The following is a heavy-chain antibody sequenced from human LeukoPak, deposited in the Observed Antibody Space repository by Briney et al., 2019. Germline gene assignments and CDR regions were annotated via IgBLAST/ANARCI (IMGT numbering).Heavy chain of an antibody. CDR1: GGSFSGYY. Sequence: PSETLSLTCGVSGGSFSGYYWTFIRQPPGKGLEWIGEVNHGGTTNYNPSLKSRVTISVDTSKNQFSLKLSSVTAADTAVYYCASLYGHFDYWGQGTLVTVSS. D-gene: IGHD2-2*02. CDR2: VNHGGTT. CDR3: ASLYGHFDY. J-gene: IGHJ4*02. V-gene: IGHV4-34*01.